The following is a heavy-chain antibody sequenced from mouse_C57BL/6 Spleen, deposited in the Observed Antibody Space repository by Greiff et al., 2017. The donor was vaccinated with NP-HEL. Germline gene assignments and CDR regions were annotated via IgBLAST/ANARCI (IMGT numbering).Heavy chain of an antibody. J-gene: IGHJ2*01. CDR2: IDPSDSYT. D-gene: IGHD2-5*01. CDR3: ARAYYSNMRGYFDY. V-gene: IGHV1-69*01. Sequence: QVQLQQPGAELVMPGASVKLSCKASGYTFTSYWMHWVKQRPGQGLEWIGEIDPSDSYTNYNQKFKGKSTLTVDKSSSTAYMQLSSLTSEDSAVYYCARAYYSNMRGYFDYWGQGTTLTVSS. CDR1: GYTFTSYW.